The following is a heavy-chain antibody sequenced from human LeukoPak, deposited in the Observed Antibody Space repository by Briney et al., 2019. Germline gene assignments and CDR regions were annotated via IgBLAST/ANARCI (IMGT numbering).Heavy chain of an antibody. CDR1: GGSISSGGYY. CDR2: IYYSGST. Sequence: PSETLSLTCTVSGGSISSGGYYWSWIRQPPGKGLEWIGYIYYSGSTNYNPSLKSRVTISVDTSKNQFSLKLSSVTAADTAVYYCASSSWYDQYNWFDPWGQGTLVTVSS. V-gene: IGHV4-61*08. D-gene: IGHD6-13*01. J-gene: IGHJ5*02. CDR3: ASSSWYDQYNWFDP.